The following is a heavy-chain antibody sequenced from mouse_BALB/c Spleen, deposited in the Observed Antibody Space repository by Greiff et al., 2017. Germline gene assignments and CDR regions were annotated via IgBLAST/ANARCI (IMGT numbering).Heavy chain of an antibody. CDR1: GYSITSGYY. J-gene: IGHJ3*01. CDR3: AREGSRGFAD. CDR2: ISYDGSN. V-gene: IGHV3-6*02. Sequence: EVKLVESGPGLVKPSQSLSLTCSVTGYSITSGYYWNWIRQFPGNKLEWMGYISYDGSNNYNPSLKNRISITRDTSKNQFFLKLNSVTTEDTATYYCAREGSRGFADWGQGTLVTVSA. D-gene: IGHD3-1*01.